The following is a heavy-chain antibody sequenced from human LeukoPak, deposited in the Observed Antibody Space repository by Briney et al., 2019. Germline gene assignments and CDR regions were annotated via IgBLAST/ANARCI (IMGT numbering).Heavy chain of an antibody. Sequence: ASVKVSCKASGYTFTSYAMHWVRQAPGQRLEWMGWINAGNGNTKYSQEFQGRVTITRDASASTAYMELSSLRSEDMAVYYCARGETSSGWDYYYYMDVWGKGTTVTVSS. CDR2: INAGNGNT. CDR1: GYTFTSYA. V-gene: IGHV1-3*03. CDR3: ARGETSSGWDYYYYMDV. D-gene: IGHD6-19*01. J-gene: IGHJ6*03.